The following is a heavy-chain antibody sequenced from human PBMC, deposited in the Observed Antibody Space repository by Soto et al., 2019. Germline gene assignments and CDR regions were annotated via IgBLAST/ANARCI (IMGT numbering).Heavy chain of an antibody. Sequence: PSETLSLTCTVSGGSISSSSYYWGWNRQPPGKGLEWIGYIYYSGSTNYNPSLKSRVTISVDTSKNQFSLKLSSVTAADTAVYYCARHSGYVSYYFDYWGQGTLVTVSS. CDR2: IYYSGST. J-gene: IGHJ4*02. CDR3: ARHSGYVSYYFDY. V-gene: IGHV4-61*05. D-gene: IGHD5-12*01. CDR1: GGSISSSSYY.